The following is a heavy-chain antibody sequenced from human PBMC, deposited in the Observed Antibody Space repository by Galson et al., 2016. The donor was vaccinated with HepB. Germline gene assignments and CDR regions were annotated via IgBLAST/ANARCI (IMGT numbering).Heavy chain of an antibody. V-gene: IGHV3-30*03. CDR1: GFTFSDYF. J-gene: IGHJ4*02. CDR3: ASRNPLLMPDY. Sequence: SLRLSCAVSGFTFSDYFMNWVRQAPGKGPEWVAVISHDGSKTYYVDSVKGRFTISRDNSKNTLYLHMNSLRADDTGVYYCASRNPLLMPDYWGQGTLGTASS. D-gene: IGHD2-15*01. CDR2: ISHDGSKT.